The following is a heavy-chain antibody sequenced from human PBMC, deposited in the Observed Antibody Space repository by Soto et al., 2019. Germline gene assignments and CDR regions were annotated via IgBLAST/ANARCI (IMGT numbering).Heavy chain of an antibody. D-gene: IGHD4-17*01. J-gene: IGHJ4*02. Sequence: QVQLVESGGGVVQPGRSLRLSCAASGFTFKNYHMHWVRQAPGKGLQWLAFISYDKNNKYYADSVKGRFTISRDNSKNTLYLQLTSLRPEDTAVYYCARDDYGVPDWGQGTLVTVSS. CDR1: GFTFKNYH. CDR2: ISYDKNNK. CDR3: ARDDYGVPD. V-gene: IGHV3-30-3*01.